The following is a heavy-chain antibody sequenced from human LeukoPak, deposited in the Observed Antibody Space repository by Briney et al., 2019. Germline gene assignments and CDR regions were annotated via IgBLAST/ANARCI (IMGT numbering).Heavy chain of an antibody. J-gene: IGHJ6*03. CDR2: IRYDGSDK. Sequence: GGSLRLSCAASGFTFSSYGMHWVRQAPGKGLEWVAFIRYDGSDKYYADSVKGRFTISRDNSKNTLYLQMNSLRVEDTAVYYCAKSASAYYYMDVWGKGTTVTVSS. D-gene: IGHD4/OR15-4a*01. V-gene: IGHV3-30*02. CDR1: GFTFSSYG. CDR3: AKSASAYYYMDV.